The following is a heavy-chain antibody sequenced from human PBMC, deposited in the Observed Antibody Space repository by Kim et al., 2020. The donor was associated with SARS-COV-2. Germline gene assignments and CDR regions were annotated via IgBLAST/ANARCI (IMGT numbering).Heavy chain of an antibody. V-gene: IGHV3-30*07. Sequence: KKDQHDYVKGRFTTSRDNSKNSLYLQMNSLRAEDTAVYYCARDLTTVTTIWGQGTMVTVSS. D-gene: IGHD4-17*01. J-gene: IGHJ3*02. CDR3: ARDLTTVTTI. CDR2: KK.